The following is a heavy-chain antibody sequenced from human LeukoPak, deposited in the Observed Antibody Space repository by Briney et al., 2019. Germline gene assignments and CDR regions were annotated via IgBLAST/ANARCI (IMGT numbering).Heavy chain of an antibody. V-gene: IGHV3-13*01. CDR1: GFTVNEYD. CDR3: LRDYHGMDV. J-gene: IGHJ6*02. CDR2: IGLVGDT. D-gene: IGHD3-16*02. Sequence: PGRSLRLSCAASGFTVNEYDMHWVRQATGKGLEWVSAIGLVGDTYYVGSVKGRFTMSRDNASNKVHLQMSSLRDGDTGDYYCLRDYHGMDVWGQGTTVIVSS.